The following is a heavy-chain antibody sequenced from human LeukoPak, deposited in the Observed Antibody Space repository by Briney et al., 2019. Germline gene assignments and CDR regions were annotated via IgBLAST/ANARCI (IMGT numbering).Heavy chain of an antibody. D-gene: IGHD3-3*01. J-gene: IGHJ5*02. CDR2: IYHSGST. Sequence: PSETLSLTCTVSGGSISSYYWSWIRQPAGKGLEWIGSIYHSGSTYYNPSLKSRVTISVDTSKNQFSLKLSSVTAADTAVYYCARQFEGVVNWFDPWGQGTLVTVSS. CDR1: GGSISSYY. CDR3: ARQFEGVVNWFDP. V-gene: IGHV4-59*08.